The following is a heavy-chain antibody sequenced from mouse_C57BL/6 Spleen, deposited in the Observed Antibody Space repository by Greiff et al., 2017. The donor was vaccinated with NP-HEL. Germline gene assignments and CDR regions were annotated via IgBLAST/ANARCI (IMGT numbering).Heavy chain of an antibody. CDR2: IHPNSGST. Sequence: VQLQQPGAELVKPGASVKLSCKASGYTFTSYWMHWVKQRPGQGLEWIGMIHPNSGSTNYNEKFKSKATLTVDKSSSTAYMQLSSLTSEDSAVYYCARDYGSSYYYAMDYWGQGTSVTVSS. V-gene: IGHV1-64*01. D-gene: IGHD1-1*01. J-gene: IGHJ4*01. CDR3: ARDYGSSYYYAMDY. CDR1: GYTFTSYW.